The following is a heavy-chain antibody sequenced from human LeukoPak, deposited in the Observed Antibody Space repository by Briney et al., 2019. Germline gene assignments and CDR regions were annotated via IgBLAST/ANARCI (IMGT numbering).Heavy chain of an antibody. J-gene: IGHJ6*02. CDR1: GFTVSSNY. V-gene: IGHV3-53*01. Sequence: GGSLRLSCAASGFTVSSNYMSWVRQAPGKGLEWVSVIYSGGSTYYADSVKGRFTISRDNSKNTLYLQMNSLRAEDTAVYYCAREDTRNGMDVWGQGTTVTVSS. CDR2: IYSGGST. CDR3: AREDTRNGMDV.